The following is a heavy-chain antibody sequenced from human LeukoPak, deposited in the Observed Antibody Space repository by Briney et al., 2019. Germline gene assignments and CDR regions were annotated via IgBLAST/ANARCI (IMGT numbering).Heavy chain of an antibody. D-gene: IGHD4-17*01. J-gene: IGHJ6*02. CDR2: ISSNRGST. V-gene: IGHV3-64D*06. CDR3: VKIDLGSYDYGDYESGYYGMDV. Sequence: GGSLRLSCSASGFTFSSYAMHWVRQAPAKGLEYVSAISSNRGSTYYADYVKGRFTISRDNSKNTLYLQMSSLRAEDTAVYYCVKIDLGSYDYGDYESGYYGMDVWGQGTTVTVSS. CDR1: GFTFSSYA.